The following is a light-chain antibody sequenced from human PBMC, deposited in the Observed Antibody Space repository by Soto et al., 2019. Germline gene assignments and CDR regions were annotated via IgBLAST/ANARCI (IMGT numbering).Light chain of an antibody. CDR3: SSYTSSNTLV. Sequence: QSVLTQPASVSGSPGQSITISCTGTSSDVGGYTYVSWYQQYPGKAPKVMISEVTKRPSGVSNRFSGSKSGNTASLTISGLQAEDEADYYCSSYTSSNTLVFGGGTKLTVL. J-gene: IGLJ2*01. CDR1: SSDVGGYTY. V-gene: IGLV2-14*01. CDR2: EVT.